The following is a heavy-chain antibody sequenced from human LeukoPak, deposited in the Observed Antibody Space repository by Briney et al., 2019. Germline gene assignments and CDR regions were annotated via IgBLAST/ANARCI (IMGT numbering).Heavy chain of an antibody. CDR1: GFTFDDYA. D-gene: IGHD6-6*01. CDR3: AKSPYRAAPLYYYFYMDV. V-gene: IGHV3-9*01. Sequence: GGSLRLSCAASGFTFDDYAMHWARQAPGAGLEWVSGVSWDGDTIDYADSVKGRFTISRDNAKNFLFLQMNSLRAEDTALYYCAKSPYRAAPLYYYFYMDVWGKGTTVTVSS. J-gene: IGHJ6*03. CDR2: VSWDGDTI.